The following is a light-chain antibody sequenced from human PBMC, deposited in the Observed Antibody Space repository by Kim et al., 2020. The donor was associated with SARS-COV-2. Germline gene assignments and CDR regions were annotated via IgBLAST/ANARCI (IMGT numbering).Light chain of an antibody. J-gene: IGKJ2*01. Sequence: EIVLTQSPGTLSLSPGERATLSCRASQSLSGNYLGWYQQRLGQAPKLLISGASSRATGIPDRFSGTGSGTDFTLTISRLEPEDFAVYYCHQYGSSPYTFGQGNKLEI. CDR3: HQYGSSPYT. CDR2: GAS. V-gene: IGKV3-20*01. CDR1: QSLSGNY.